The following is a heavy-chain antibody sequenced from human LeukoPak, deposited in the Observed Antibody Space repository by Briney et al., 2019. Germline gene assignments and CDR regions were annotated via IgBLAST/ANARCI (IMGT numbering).Heavy chain of an antibody. CDR3: AAVDTYGSSFDY. J-gene: IGHJ4*02. V-gene: IGHV1-2*04. CDR1: GYTFTRYY. CDR2: INSNSGGT. D-gene: IGHD5-18*01. Sequence: ASVKVSCKASGYTFTRYYMHWVRQAPGQGLERVGWINSNSGGTKYAQKFQGWVTMTRDTSFSTAYMELSRLRSDDTAVYCCAAVDTYGSSFDYWGQGTLVTVSS.